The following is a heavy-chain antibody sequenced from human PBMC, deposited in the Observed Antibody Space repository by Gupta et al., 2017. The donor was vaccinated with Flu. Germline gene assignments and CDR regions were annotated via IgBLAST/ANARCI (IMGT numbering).Heavy chain of an antibody. CDR3: ARGLGYPRVSRPGYFDD. V-gene: IGHV4-59*01. D-gene: IGHD2-15*01. CDR2: IYNSVNT. CDR1: GDSITTNY. J-gene: IGHJ4*02. Sequence: VQLQESGPGLVKPSETLSLTCSVSGDSITTNYWSWIRQPPGRGLEWIGYIYNSVNTDYNPSLESRASISIEASTNHVSLNLRSVTAADTAIYYCARGLGYPRVSRPGYFDDWGQGALVAVSS.